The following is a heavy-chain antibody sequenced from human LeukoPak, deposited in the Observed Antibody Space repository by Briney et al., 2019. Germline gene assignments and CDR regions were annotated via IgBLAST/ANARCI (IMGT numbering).Heavy chain of an antibody. J-gene: IGHJ1*01. Sequence: GGSLRLSCAASGFXFSSYGMHWVRQAPGKGLEWMAVIWYDGSNKYYADSVKGRFTISRDNSKNTLYLQMNSLRAEDTAVYYCARTDETAPAEDFQHWGQGTLVTVSS. D-gene: IGHD2-21*02. V-gene: IGHV3-33*01. CDR1: GFXFSSYG. CDR2: IWYDGSNK. CDR3: ARTDETAPAEDFQH.